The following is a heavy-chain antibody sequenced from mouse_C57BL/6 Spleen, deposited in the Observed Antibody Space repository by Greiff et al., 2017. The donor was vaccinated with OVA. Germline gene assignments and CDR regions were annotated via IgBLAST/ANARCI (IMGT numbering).Heavy chain of an antibody. J-gene: IGHJ1*03. Sequence: VKLMESGPELVKPGASVKLSCKASGYAFSSSWMNWVKQRPGKGLEWIGRIYPGDGDTNYNGKFKGKATLTVDNSYSTAYMQRSSLTSEDSSVYFCARWTTVVGNWYFDVWGTGTTVTVSS. CDR2: IYPGDGDT. V-gene: IGHV1-82*01. CDR1: GYAFSSSW. D-gene: IGHD1-1*01. CDR3: ARWTTVVGNWYFDV.